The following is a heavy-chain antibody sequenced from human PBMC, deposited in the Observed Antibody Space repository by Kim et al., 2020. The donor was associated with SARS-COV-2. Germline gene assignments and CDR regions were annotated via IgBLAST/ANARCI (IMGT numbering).Heavy chain of an antibody. Sequence: GGCLRLSCAASGFTFSSYSMNWVRQAPGKGLEWVSSISSSSSYIYYADSVKGRFTISRDNAKNSLYLQMNSLRAEDTAVYYCASDSIGELGFDYWGQGTLVTVSS. CDR3: ASDSIGELGFDY. CDR2: ISSSSSYI. D-gene: IGHD3-10*01. CDR1: GFTFSSYS. J-gene: IGHJ4*02. V-gene: IGHV3-21*01.